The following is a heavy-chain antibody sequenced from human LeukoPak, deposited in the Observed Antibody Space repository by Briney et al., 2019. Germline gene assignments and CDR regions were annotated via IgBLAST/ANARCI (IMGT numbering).Heavy chain of an antibody. CDR1: GYSFTSYW. D-gene: IGHD3-10*01. J-gene: IGHJ4*02. V-gene: IGHV5-51*01. CDR3: ARRMVRGDNYFDY. Sequence: GESLKISCQGSGYSFTSYWIGWVRQMPGKGLEWMGIIYPGDSDTRYSPSFQGRVTISADKSISTAYLQWSSLKASDTAMYYCARRMVRGDNYFDYWGQGTLVTVSS. CDR2: IYPGDSDT.